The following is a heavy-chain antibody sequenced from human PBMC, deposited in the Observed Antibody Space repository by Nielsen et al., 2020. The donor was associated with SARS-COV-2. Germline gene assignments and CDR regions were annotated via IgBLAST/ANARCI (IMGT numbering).Heavy chain of an antibody. J-gene: IGHJ6*02. CDR2: IYHRGST. V-gene: IGHV4-4*02. D-gene: IGHD3-3*02. Sequence: GSLRLSCAVSGGSISSNNWWSWVRQPPGKGLEWIGEIYHRGSTNYSPSLKTRVTISVDKSKNQFSLKLSSVTAADTAVYYCARDRTILASAQSYYYYGMDVWGPGTTVTVSS. CDR3: ARDRTILASAQSYYYYGMDV. CDR1: GGSISSNNW.